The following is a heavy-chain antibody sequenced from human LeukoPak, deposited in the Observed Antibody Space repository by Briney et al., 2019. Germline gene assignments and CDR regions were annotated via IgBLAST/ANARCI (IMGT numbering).Heavy chain of an antibody. CDR3: ARVRDGDYALAY. CDR1: GGSISSYY. Sequence: SETLSLTCTVSGGSISSYYWSWIRQPPGKGLEWIGYIYCSGSTNYNPSLKSRVTISVDTSKNQFSLKLSSVTAADTAVYYCARVRDGDYALAYWGQGTLVTVSS. CDR2: IYCSGST. J-gene: IGHJ4*02. V-gene: IGHV4-59*01. D-gene: IGHD4-17*01.